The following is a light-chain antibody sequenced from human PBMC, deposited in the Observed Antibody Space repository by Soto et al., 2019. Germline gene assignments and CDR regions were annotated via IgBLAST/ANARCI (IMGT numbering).Light chain of an antibody. CDR3: QQYHTTPFT. Sequence: DIVMTQSPDSLAVSLGERATVNCKSSRDILYSTNNKNYLAWYQQKPGQPPKLLLYWASTRESGVPDRFSGSGSGTDFTLTISSLQAEDVAVYFCQQYHTTPFTFGQGTKVEIK. V-gene: IGKV4-1*01. CDR1: RDILYSTNNKNY. CDR2: WAS. J-gene: IGKJ2*01.